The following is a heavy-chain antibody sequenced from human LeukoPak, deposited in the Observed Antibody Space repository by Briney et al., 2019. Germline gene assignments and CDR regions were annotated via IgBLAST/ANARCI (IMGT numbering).Heavy chain of an antibody. V-gene: IGHV4-34*01. D-gene: IGHD5-18*01. Sequence: SETLSLTCAVYGGSFSGYYWSWIRQPPGKGLEWIGEINHSGSTNYNPSLKSRVTISVDTSKNQFSLKLSSVTAADTAVYYCARGRGYSYGYGFAYWGQGTLVTVSS. CDR3: ARGRGYSYGYGFAY. CDR2: INHSGST. CDR1: GGSFSGYY. J-gene: IGHJ4*02.